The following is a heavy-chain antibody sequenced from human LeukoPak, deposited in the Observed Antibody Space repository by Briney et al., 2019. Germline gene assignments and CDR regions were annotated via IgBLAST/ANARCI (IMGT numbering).Heavy chain of an antibody. CDR2: IKSKTDGGTT. J-gene: IGHJ4*02. CDR3: TTGITMVRGVIHLIDY. V-gene: IGHV3-15*01. CDR1: GFTFSNAW. D-gene: IGHD3-10*01. Sequence: PGGSLRLSCAASGFTFSNAWMSWVRQAPGKGLEWVGRIKSKTDGGTTDYAAPVKGRFTISRDDSKNTLYLQMNSLKTEDTAVYYCTTGITMVRGVIHLIDYWGQGTLVTVSS.